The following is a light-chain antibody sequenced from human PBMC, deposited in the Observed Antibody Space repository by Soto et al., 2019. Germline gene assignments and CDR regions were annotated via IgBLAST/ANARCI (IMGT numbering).Light chain of an antibody. Sequence: DIQMTQSPSSLSASVGDRVTITCRASQSISSYLNWYQQKPGKAPKLLIYAAASLQSGVPSMFSGSGSGTYFTLTISILQPEDFATYYCQQSYSTPWTFGQGTKVEIK. CDR3: QQSYSTPWT. CDR1: QSISSY. CDR2: AAA. J-gene: IGKJ1*01. V-gene: IGKV1-39*01.